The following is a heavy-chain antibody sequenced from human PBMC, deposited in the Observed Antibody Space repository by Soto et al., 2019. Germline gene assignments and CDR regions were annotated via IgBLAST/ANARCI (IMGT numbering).Heavy chain of an antibody. CDR2: VIPIFHST. CDR3: ARDTECEGRSCFSGS. CDR1: GVSFSSLS. Sequence: QVQLVQSEAEVKKPGSSVTLSCKTSGVSFSSLSINWIRQAPVQGPEWMGSVIPIFHSTTYAQEFQGRLTISADESTATAHMQLSSLRSDDTAVYYCARDTECEGRSCFSGSWGQGTLLTVSS. D-gene: IGHD2-15*01. J-gene: IGHJ5*02. V-gene: IGHV1-69*18.